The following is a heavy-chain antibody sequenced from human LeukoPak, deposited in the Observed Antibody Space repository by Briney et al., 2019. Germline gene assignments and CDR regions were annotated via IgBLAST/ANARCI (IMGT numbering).Heavy chain of an antibody. J-gene: IGHJ4*02. D-gene: IGHD3-16*01. V-gene: IGHV3-74*01. Sequence: TGGSLRLSCAASGFTLSGYWMDCVRHAPGQGRVWVSRIKMDGITTSYADSVKGRFTISRDNAKNTPILQMNSLRAEDTAVYYCARFKMITIGGVSYYYFDYWGQGTLVTVSS. CDR2: IKMDGITT. CDR3: ARFKMITIGGVSYYYFDY. CDR1: GFTLSGYW.